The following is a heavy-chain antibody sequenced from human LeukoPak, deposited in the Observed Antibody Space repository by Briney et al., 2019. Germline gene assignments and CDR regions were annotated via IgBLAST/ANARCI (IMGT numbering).Heavy chain of an antibody. V-gene: IGHV5-51*01. CDR3: ARQPSVYDSSGYYPFDY. CDR1: GYSFTSYW. J-gene: IGHJ4*02. Sequence: GESLKISCKGSGYSFTSYWIGGVRQMPGKGLEWMGIIYPGDSDTRYSPSCQGQVTISADKSISTAYLQWSSLKASDTAMYYCARQPSVYDSSGYYPFDYWGQGTLVTVSS. CDR2: IYPGDSDT. D-gene: IGHD3-22*01.